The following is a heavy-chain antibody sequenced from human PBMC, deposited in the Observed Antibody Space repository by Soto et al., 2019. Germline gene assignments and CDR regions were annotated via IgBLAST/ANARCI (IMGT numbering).Heavy chain of an antibody. CDR1: GFSFSDYY. J-gene: IGHJ4*02. D-gene: IGHD2-2*01. CDR3: ARFVPDHCSSTSCPLNFDY. V-gene: IGHV3-11*01. CDR2: ISGTGSHT. Sequence: SVGSLRLSCAASGFSFSDYYLSWIRQAPGKGLEWLSYISGTGSHTYYAASVNGRFTISRDNAKNSVYLQMRSLKASDTAMYYCARFVPDHCSSTSCPLNFDYWGQGTLVTVSS.